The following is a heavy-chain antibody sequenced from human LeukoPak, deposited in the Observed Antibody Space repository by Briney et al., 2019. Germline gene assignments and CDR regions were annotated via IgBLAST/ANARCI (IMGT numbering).Heavy chain of an antibody. J-gene: IGHJ5*02. Sequence: SVKVSCKASGGTFSSYAISWVRQAPGQGLEWMGGIIPIFGTANYAQKFQGRVTITADESTSTAYMELSSLRSEDTAVYYCARVAPGIAAAGPFDPWGQGTLVTVSS. CDR3: ARVAPGIAAAGPFDP. CDR1: GGTFSSYA. CDR2: IIPIFGTA. D-gene: IGHD6-13*01. V-gene: IGHV1-69*01.